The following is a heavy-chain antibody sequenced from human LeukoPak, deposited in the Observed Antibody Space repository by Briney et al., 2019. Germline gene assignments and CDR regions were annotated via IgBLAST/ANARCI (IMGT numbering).Heavy chain of an antibody. CDR2: INPNSGGT. V-gene: IGHV1-2*02. J-gene: IGHJ4*02. CDR1: GYTFTGYY. Sequence: ASVKVSCKASGYTFTGYYMHWVRQAPGQGLEWMGWINPNSGGTNYAQKFQGRVAMTRDTSISTAFMELTRLRSDDTAVYYCARDYCSSTSCLFDYWGQGTLVTVSS. D-gene: IGHD2-2*01. CDR3: ARDYCSSTSCLFDY.